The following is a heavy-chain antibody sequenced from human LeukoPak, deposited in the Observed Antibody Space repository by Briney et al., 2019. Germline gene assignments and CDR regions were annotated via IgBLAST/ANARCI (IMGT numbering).Heavy chain of an antibody. D-gene: IGHD3-10*01. CDR1: GFTFSSYA. CDR3: AKTELVMNYYYVDV. J-gene: IGHJ6*03. Sequence: GGSLRLSCAASGFTFSSYAMSWVRQAPGKGLEWVSAISGSGGSTYYADSVKGRFTISRDNSKNTLYLQMNSLKAEDTAVYYCAKTELVMNYYYVDVWGKGTTVTVSS. CDR2: ISGSGGST. V-gene: IGHV3-23*01.